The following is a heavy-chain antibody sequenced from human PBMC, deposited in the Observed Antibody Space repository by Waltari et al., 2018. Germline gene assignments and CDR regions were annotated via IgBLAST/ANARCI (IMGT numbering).Heavy chain of an antibody. CDR3: AKTQDFDFWSGSYFDL. CDR1: GFIFTSYA. CDR2: ISGRGCTN. J-gene: IGHJ4*02. Sequence: EVQLLESGGGLVQPGGSLRLSCAASGFIFTSYAMSWVRQARGEGSVWVSGISGRGCTNYYAASVKGRLTISRDNSNDTVYLQMNSLTAEDTAVYYCAKTQDFDFWSGSYFDLWGQGALVNVFS. D-gene: IGHD3-3*01. V-gene: IGHV3-23*01.